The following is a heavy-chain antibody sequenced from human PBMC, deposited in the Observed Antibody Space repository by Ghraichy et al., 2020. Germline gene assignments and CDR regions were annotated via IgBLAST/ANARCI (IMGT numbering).Heavy chain of an antibody. CDR3: ARDSRDRPAVGTCDY. Sequence: GESLNISCEASGFTFSTYWVTWVRQAPGRGLEWLANIKGDGTERYYADSLKGRFTISRDNAKNSLFLQMDSLRAEDTAVYYCARDSRDRPAVGTCDYWGQGTLVTVSS. J-gene: IGHJ4*02. CDR2: IKGDGTER. CDR1: GFTFSTYW. D-gene: IGHD6-13*01. V-gene: IGHV3-7*03.